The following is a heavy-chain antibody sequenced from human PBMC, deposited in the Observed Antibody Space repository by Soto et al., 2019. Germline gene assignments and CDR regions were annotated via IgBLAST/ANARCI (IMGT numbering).Heavy chain of an antibody. CDR1: GFTVSNNY. J-gene: IGHJ4*02. D-gene: IGHD1-1*01. V-gene: IGHV3-53*01. Sequence: GGSLRLSCAASGFTVSNNYMSWVRQAPGKGLEWVSIIYSGGNTYYADSVKGRFTISRDNSKNTLYLQMDSLRVEDTAVYYCARYDNYGTRKYYFDYWGQGTLVTVSS. CDR2: IYSGGNT. CDR3: ARYDNYGTRKYYFDY.